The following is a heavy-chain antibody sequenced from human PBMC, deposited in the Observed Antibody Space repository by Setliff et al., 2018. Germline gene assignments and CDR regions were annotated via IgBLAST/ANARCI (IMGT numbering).Heavy chain of an antibody. D-gene: IGHD2-15*01. CDR1: GGSISRSY. V-gene: IGHV4-59*01. CDR2: IYRSGTT. Sequence: SETLSLTCSVSGGSISRSYWTWIRQAPGKGMEWIGYIYRSGTTNYNPSLKSRLSMSVDTSKNEFPLKLRFVTAADTAVYYCARVDEEYCSGGTCYDWFDPWGPGTLVTVSS. J-gene: IGHJ5*02. CDR3: ARVDEEYCSGGTCYDWFDP.